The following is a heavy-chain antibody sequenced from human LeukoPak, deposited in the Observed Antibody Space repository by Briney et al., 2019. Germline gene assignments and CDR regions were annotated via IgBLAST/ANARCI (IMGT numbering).Heavy chain of an antibody. CDR3: ARDALHPLSGYMDV. V-gene: IGHV1-2*02. CDR2: INPNSGGT. CDR1: GYTFTGYY. D-gene: IGHD1-1*01. J-gene: IGHJ6*03. Sequence: ASVKVSCKASGYTFTGYYKHWVRQAPGQGLEWMGWINPNSGGTNYAQKFQGRVTMTRDTSISTAYMELSRLRSDDTAVYYCARDALHPLSGYMDVWGKGTTVTVSS.